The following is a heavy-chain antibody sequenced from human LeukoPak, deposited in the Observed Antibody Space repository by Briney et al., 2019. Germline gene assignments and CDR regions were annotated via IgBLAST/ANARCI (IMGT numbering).Heavy chain of an antibody. J-gene: IGHJ4*02. CDR1: GFTFSSYA. CDR2: ISGSGGGT. CDR3: AKDRFFYVAPPLCGDYGGGLDY. V-gene: IGHV3-23*01. Sequence: GGSLRLSCAASGFTFSSYAMSWVRQAPGKGLEWVAAISGSGGGTYYADSVKGRFTISRDNSKNTLYLQMNSLRAEDTAVYYCAKDRFFYVAPPLCGDYGGGLDYWGQGTLVTVPS. D-gene: IGHD4-17*01.